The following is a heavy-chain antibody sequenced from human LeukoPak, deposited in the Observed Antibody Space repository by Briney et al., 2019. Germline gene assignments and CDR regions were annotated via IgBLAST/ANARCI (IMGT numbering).Heavy chain of an antibody. D-gene: IGHD6-13*01. CDR1: GGSFSGYY. J-gene: IGHJ4*02. CDR3: ARVGSSWYAGIDY. CDR2: INHSGST. V-gene: IGHV4-34*01. Sequence: SETLSLTCAVYGGSFSGYYWSWIRQPPGKGLEWIGEINHSGSTNYNPPLKSRVTISVDTSKNQFSLKLSAVTAADTAVHYCARVGSSWYAGIDYWGQGTLVTVSS.